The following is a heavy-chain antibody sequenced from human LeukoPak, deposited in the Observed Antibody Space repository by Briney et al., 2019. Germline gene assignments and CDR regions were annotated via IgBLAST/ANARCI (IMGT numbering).Heavy chain of an antibody. CDR3: AKAGSGWYAPY. V-gene: IGHV3-30*02. CDR2: VRYDGNDK. CDR1: GFTFSSYA. D-gene: IGHD6-19*01. J-gene: IGHJ4*02. Sequence: GGSLRLSCAASGFTFSSYAMHWVRQAPGKGLEWVAFVRYDGNDKYYADSVKGRFTISRDNSKNTVYLQMNSLRAEDTAVYYCAKAGSGWYAPYWGQGTLVTVSS.